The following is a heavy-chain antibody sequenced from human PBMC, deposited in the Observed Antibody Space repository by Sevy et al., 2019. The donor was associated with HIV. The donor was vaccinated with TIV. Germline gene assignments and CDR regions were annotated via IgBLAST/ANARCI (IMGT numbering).Heavy chain of an antibody. CDR3: AKVLNPALEYMMEVTVRSLKGFDV. Sequence: GGSLRLSCAASGFTFNTHVMNWVRQAPGKGLEWVSSISGFGNTYYADSVRGRFTISIENPRNTLYLQMNSLRADDTAVYYCAKVLNPALEYMMEVTVRSLKGFDVWGQGTMVTVSS. J-gene: IGHJ3*01. V-gene: IGHV3-23*01. CDR2: ISGFGNT. D-gene: IGHD3-22*01. CDR1: GFTFNTHV.